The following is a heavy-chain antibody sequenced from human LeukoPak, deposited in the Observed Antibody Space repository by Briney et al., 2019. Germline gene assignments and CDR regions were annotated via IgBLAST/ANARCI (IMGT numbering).Heavy chain of an antibody. D-gene: IGHD6-19*01. J-gene: IGHJ6*02. Sequence: GASVKVSCKASGYTFTSYGISWVRQAPGQGLEWMGWISAYNGNTNYAQKLQGRVTMTTDTSTSTAYMELRSLRSDDTAVYYCARDPPYQQWPRYYYYYGMDVWGQGTTVTVSS. CDR3: ARDPPYQQWPRYYYYYGMDV. CDR1: GYTFTSYG. V-gene: IGHV1-18*01. CDR2: ISAYNGNT.